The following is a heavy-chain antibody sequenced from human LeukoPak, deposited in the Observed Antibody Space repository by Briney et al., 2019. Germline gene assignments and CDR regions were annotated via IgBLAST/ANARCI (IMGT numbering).Heavy chain of an antibody. V-gene: IGHV4-59*01. D-gene: IGHD1-26*01. J-gene: IGHJ5*02. CDR2: IYYSGST. CDR3: AREGWSRGSYNWFDP. CDR1: GGSISSYY. Sequence: SETLSLTCTVSGGSISSYYWSWIRQPPGKGLEWIGYIYYSGSTNYNPSLKSRVTISVDTSKNQFSLKLSSVTAADTAVYYCAREGWSRGSYNWFDPRGQGTLVTVSS.